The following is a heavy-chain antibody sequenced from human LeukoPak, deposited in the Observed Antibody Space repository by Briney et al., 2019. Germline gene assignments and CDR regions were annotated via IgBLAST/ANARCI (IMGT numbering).Heavy chain of an antibody. CDR2: IYYSGST. V-gene: IGHV4-30-4*08. D-gene: IGHD1-26*01. CDR3: ARGGEWELPYFDY. CDR1: GGSISSGDYY. Sequence: SETLSLTCTVSGGSISSGDYYWSWIRQPPGKGLEWIGYIYYSGSTYYNPSLKSRVTISVDTSKNQFSLKLSSVTAADTAVYYCARGGEWELPYFDYWGQGTLVTVSS. J-gene: IGHJ4*02.